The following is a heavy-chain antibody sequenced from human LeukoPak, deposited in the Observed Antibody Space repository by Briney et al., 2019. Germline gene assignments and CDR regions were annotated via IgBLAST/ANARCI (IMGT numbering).Heavy chain of an antibody. CDR2: ISTSGSTK. V-gene: IGHV3-48*03. J-gene: IGHJ4*02. Sequence: PGGSLRLSCAASGFTFSSYEMNWVRQAPGKGLEWVSYISTSGSTKYYADSVKGRFTISRDNAKNSLYLQMNSLRAEDTAVYYCARGTLNIPREHGAFDYWGQGTLVTVSS. CDR1: GFTFSSYE. D-gene: IGHD2-2*02. CDR3: ARGTLNIPREHGAFDY.